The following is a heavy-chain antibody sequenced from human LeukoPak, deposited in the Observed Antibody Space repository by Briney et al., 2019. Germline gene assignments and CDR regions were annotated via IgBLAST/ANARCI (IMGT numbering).Heavy chain of an antibody. CDR1: GGSFSGYY. CDR2: INHSGST. J-gene: IGHJ4*02. V-gene: IGHV4-34*01. Sequence: PSETLSLTCAVYGGSFSGYYWSWLRQPPGKGLEWIGEINHSGSTNYNPSLKSRVTISVDTSKNQFSLKLSSVTAADTAVYYCARGRDYYDSSGYLFGYWGQGTLVTVSS. D-gene: IGHD3-22*01. CDR3: ARGRDYYDSSGYLFGY.